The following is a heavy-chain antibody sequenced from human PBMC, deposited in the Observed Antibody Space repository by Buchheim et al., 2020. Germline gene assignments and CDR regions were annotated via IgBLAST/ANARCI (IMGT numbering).Heavy chain of an antibody. D-gene: IGHD6-19*01. Sequence: QVQLVESGGGVVQPGRSLRLSCAASGFTFSSYGMHWVRQAPGKGLEWVAVIWYDGSNKYYADSVKGRFTLSRDNSKNTLYLQMNSLRAEDTAVYYCARDLGYSSGWYGYYYYYGMDVWGQGTT. CDR3: ARDLGYSSGWYGYYYYYGMDV. J-gene: IGHJ6*02. CDR1: GFTFSSYG. CDR2: IWYDGSNK. V-gene: IGHV3-33*01.